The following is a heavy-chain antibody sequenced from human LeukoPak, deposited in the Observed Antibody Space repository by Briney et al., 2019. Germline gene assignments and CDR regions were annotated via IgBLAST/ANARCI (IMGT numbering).Heavy chain of an antibody. V-gene: IGHV3-53*01. CDR3: ARDKIVGPTLLDS. D-gene: IGHD2-21*01. Sequence: GGSLRLSCAASGFTVSSNYMSWVRQAPGKGLEWVSVIYSGGSTYYADSVKGRFTISRDNSKNTLYLQMNSLRAEDTALYYCARDKIVGPTLLDSWGQGILVTVSS. CDR2: IYSGGST. CDR1: GFTVSSNY. J-gene: IGHJ5*01.